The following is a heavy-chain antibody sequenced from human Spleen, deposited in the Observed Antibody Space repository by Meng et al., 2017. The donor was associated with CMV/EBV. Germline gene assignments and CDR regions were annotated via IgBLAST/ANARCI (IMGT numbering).Heavy chain of an antibody. CDR3: ARDPRITIFGVVASWDYYGMDV. V-gene: IGHV1-2*02. J-gene: IGHJ6*02. Sequence: ASVKVSCKASGYTFTGYYMHWVRQAPGQGLEWMGWINPNSGGTNYAQTFQGRVTMTSDTSIITAYMELSRLRSDDTAVYYCARDPRITIFGVVASWDYYGMDVWGQGTTVTVSS. CDR2: INPNSGGT. D-gene: IGHD3-3*01. CDR1: GYTFTGYY.